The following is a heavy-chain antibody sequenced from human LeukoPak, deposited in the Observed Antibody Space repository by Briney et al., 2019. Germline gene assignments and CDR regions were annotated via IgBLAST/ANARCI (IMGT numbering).Heavy chain of an antibody. V-gene: IGHV5-51*01. Sequence: GESLKISCQASGYSFTSYWIAWVRQMPGKGLEWMGIIFPGDSDTRYSPSFQGQVTISADKSINTAYLQWSSLKASDTAIYYCARAFCSGGNCYPPGGDCWGQGTLVTVSS. CDR3: ARAFCSGGNCYPPGGDC. J-gene: IGHJ4*02. CDR1: GYSFTSYW. D-gene: IGHD2-15*01. CDR2: IFPGDSDT.